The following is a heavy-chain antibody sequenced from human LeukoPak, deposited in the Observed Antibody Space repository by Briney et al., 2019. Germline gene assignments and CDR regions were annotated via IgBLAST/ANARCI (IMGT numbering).Heavy chain of an antibody. D-gene: IGHD2/OR15-2a*01. V-gene: IGHV1-69*01. CDR3: ASRREYERIKTGLYYYYGMDV. CDR1: GGTFSSYA. CDR2: IIPIFGTA. J-gene: IGHJ6*02. Sequence: SVKVSCKASGGTFSSYAISWVRQAPGQGLEWMGGIIPIFGTANYAQKFQGRVTITADESTSTAYMELSSLRSEDTAVYYCASRREYERIKTGLYYYYGMDVWGQGTTVTVSS.